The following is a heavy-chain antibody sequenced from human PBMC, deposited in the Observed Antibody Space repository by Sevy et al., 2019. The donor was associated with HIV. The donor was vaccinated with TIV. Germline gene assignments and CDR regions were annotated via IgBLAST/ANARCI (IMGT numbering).Heavy chain of an antibody. D-gene: IGHD3-22*01. J-gene: IGHJ6*02. CDR3: AKDTASGGYYDSSGYLGKYYYYGMDV. CDR2: VSWNSRNI. V-gene: IGHV3-9*01. CDR1: GFTFDGYA. Sequence: GGSLRLSCSASGFTFDGYAMHWVRQVPGKGLEWVSGVSWNSRNIGYADSVKGRFTISRDNAKNSLYLQMNSLRAEDTALYYCAKDTASGGYYDSSGYLGKYYYYGMDVWGQGTTVTVSS.